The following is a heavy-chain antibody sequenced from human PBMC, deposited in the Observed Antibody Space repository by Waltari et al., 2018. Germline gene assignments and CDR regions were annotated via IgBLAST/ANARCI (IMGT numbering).Heavy chain of an antibody. Sequence: QVQLQQWGAGLLKPSETLSLTCAVYGGSFSGYYWSWIRQPPGRGLEWIGEIKHSGSTNFNPSLKSRVTISVDTSKNQFSLKLSSVTAADTAVYYCASLYYDFWSGYYSDAFDIWGQGTMVTVSS. CDR3: ASLYYDFWSGYYSDAFDI. V-gene: IGHV4-34*01. CDR1: GGSFSGYY. CDR2: IKHSGST. J-gene: IGHJ3*02. D-gene: IGHD3-3*01.